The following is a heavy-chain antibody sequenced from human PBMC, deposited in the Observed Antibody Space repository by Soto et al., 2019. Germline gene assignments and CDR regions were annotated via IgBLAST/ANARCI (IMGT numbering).Heavy chain of an antibody. Sequence: RGSLTLSCAASGFTFSSYAMSWVRQAPGKVLEWVSATSGSGGSTYYADSVKGRSTISRDNSKNTPYLQMNSLRAEDTAVYYCACQGGIVVVPAAPRGAFDTWGQGTMVTVSS. CDR3: ACQGGIVVVPAAPRGAFDT. CDR2: TSGSGGST. CDR1: GFTFSSYA. V-gene: IGHV3-23*01. D-gene: IGHD2-2*01. J-gene: IGHJ3*02.